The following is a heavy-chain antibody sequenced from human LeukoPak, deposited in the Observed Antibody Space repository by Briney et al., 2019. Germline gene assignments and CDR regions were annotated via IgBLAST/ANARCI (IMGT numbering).Heavy chain of an antibody. D-gene: IGHD6-6*01. V-gene: IGHV3-30*02. CDR3: ASDAEYEGSSSGTFDF. Sequence: GGSLRLSCAASGFTFRTYAMHWARQAPGKGLEWVALIRSDGSNKYNTDSVKGRFTISRDNSKNTVDLQMNSLRPEDTAVYYCASDAEYEGSSSGTFDFWGLGTLVTVSS. CDR1: GFTFRTYA. CDR2: IRSDGSNK. J-gene: IGHJ4*02.